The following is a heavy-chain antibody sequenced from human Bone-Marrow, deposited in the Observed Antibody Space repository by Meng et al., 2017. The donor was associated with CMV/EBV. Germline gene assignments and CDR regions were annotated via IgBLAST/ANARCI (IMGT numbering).Heavy chain of an antibody. V-gene: IGHV4-4*02. J-gene: IGHJ4*02. D-gene: IGHD3-16*01. CDR3: ARVDYPYFDY. CDR2: IYHSGST. Sequence: RTCAVSGGSISSSHGWSWGGQPPGKGLEWIGEIYHSGSTNYNPSLKSRVTISVDKSKTQFSLTLSSVTAADTVVYYCARVDYPYFDYWGQGTLVTVSS. CDR1: GGSISSSHG.